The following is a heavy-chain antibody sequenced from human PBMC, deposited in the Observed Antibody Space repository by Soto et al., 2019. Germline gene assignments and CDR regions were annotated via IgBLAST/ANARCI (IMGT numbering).Heavy chain of an antibody. J-gene: IGHJ5*01. V-gene: IGHV3-7*01. CDR3: ARENEGRPAS. CDR1: GFTFSIAW. Sequence: GGSLRLSCTASGFTFSIAWMMWVRQAPGKGLEWVANIKEDGSVKYHVDSVKVRFTISRDNAENSLFLQMNGLRAEDTAVYYCARENEGRPASWGHGT. CDR2: IKEDGSVK. D-gene: IGHD1-1*01.